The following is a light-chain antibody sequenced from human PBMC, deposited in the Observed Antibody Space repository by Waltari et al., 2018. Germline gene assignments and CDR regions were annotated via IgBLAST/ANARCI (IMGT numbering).Light chain of an antibody. CDR2: GAS. J-gene: IGKJ1*01. CDR3: QQYNNWPPWT. CDR1: RTISSN. V-gene: IGKV3-15*01. Sequence: ETVMTQSPATLSVSSGERATLSCRTSRTISSNLAWYQQQPGRAPRLLIYGASIRATGVPARFSGSGSGTQFTLTIHSLQSEDFAVYYCQQYNNWPPWTFGQGTKVEIK.